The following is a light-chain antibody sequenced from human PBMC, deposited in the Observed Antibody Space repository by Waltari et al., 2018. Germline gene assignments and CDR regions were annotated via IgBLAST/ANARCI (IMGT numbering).Light chain of an antibody. CDR2: EDT. J-gene: IGLJ2*01. CDR1: NIEAQI. V-gene: IGLV3-21*02. CDR3: QVWDSPTYHVV. Sequence: SYVLTQPPSVSVAPGQTASLTCEGINIEAQIVHWYQQRPGQAPGLDIHEDTARPSGIPERFSASTSENTATLTITRVEAGDEADYYCQVWDSPTYHVVFGAGTKLTVL.